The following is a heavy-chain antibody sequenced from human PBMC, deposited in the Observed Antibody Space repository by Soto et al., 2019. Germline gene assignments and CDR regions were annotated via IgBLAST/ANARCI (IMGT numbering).Heavy chain of an antibody. D-gene: IGHD2-8*01. J-gene: IGHJ5*02. CDR2: IYHTGDT. CDR1: SYSISSGFF. V-gene: IGHV4-38-2*02. Sequence: SETLSLTCVVSSYSISSGFFWAWIRQPPGKELEWVGGIYHTGDTHYNPSLSSQVSMPVDTSKNLFSLRLTYLTAADSAVYFCARDTNSLDLWGQGILVTVSS. CDR3: ARDTNSLDL.